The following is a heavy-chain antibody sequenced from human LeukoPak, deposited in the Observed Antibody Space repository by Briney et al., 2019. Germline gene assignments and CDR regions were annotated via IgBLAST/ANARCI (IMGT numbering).Heavy chain of an antibody. V-gene: IGHV3-7*05. CDR3: AKDSYSKGDY. CDR1: GFSFSSYW. D-gene: IGHD4-11*01. J-gene: IGHJ4*02. CDR2: IKQDGSES. Sequence: PGGSLRLSRAASGFSFSSYWMSWVRQAPGKGLEWVANIKQDGSESYYVGSVKGRFTISRDNAKNSLYLQMNSLRAEDTAVYYCAKDSYSKGDYWGQGTLVTVSS.